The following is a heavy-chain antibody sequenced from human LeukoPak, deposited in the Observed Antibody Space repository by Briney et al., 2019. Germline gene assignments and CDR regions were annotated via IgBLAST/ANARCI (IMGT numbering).Heavy chain of an antibody. V-gene: IGHV3-64*01. CDR3: ARETTGTFDF. Sequence: QSGGSLRLSCAASAFTFSTYTMHWVRQAPGKGLESVSAISSNGGSTYYANSVKGRFAISRDDSKNTLYLQMGSLRAEDMAVYYCARETTGTFDFWGQGTLVTVSS. CDR1: AFTFSTYT. D-gene: IGHD4-17*01. CDR2: ISSNGGST. J-gene: IGHJ4*02.